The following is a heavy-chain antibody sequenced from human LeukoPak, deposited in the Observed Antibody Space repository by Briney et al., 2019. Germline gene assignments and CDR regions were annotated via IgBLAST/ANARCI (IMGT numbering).Heavy chain of an antibody. Sequence: TLSLTCTVPGVSMNYYFWNWLRQPAGEGLQWIGRIHSSGTTNYNPSLKSRVTMSIDMSKNQFSLRLTSVTAADTAVYYCARRRGSSWANWFDPWGQGTLVTVSS. CDR3: ARRRGSSWANWFDP. V-gene: IGHV4-4*07. D-gene: IGHD6-13*01. CDR1: GVSMNYYF. J-gene: IGHJ5*02. CDR2: IHSSGTT.